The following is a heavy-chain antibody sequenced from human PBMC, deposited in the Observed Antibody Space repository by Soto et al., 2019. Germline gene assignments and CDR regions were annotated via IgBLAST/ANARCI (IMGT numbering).Heavy chain of an antibody. CDR1: GGSISSGDYY. J-gene: IGHJ6*02. Sequence: SETLSLTCTVSGGSISSGDYYWSWIRQPPGKGLEWIGYIYYSGSTYYNPPLKSRVTISVDTSKNQFSLKLSSVTAADTAVYYCARLTVPGGYYYYGMDVWGQGTTVTVSS. D-gene: IGHD2-2*01. CDR3: ARLTVPGGYYYYGMDV. V-gene: IGHV4-30-4*01. CDR2: IYYSGST.